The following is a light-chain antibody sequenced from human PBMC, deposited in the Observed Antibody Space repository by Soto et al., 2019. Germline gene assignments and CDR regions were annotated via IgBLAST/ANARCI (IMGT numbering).Light chain of an antibody. CDR2: EVS. V-gene: IGLV2-23*02. J-gene: IGLJ1*01. CDR3: CSYAGSSTPYV. CDR1: SSDVGSYNL. Sequence: QSVLTQPASVSPSPGRSITISCTGTSSDVGSYNLVSWYQQHPGKAPKLMIYEVSKRPSGVSNRFSGSKSGNTASLTISGLQAEDEADYYCCSYAGSSTPYVFGTGTKVTVL.